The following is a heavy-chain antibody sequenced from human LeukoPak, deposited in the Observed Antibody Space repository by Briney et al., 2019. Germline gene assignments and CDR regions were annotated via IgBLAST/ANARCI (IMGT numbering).Heavy chain of an antibody. CDR3: AKDHEGTFDY. CDR2: IWYDGSNK. J-gene: IGHJ4*02. CDR1: GFTFSSYG. D-gene: IGHD1-1*01. V-gene: IGHV3-33*06. Sequence: GRSLRLSCAASGFTFSSYGMHWVRQAPGKGLEWVAVIWYDGSNKYYADSVKGRFTISRDNSKNTLYLQMNSQRAEDTAVYYCAKDHEGTFDYWGQGTLVTVSS.